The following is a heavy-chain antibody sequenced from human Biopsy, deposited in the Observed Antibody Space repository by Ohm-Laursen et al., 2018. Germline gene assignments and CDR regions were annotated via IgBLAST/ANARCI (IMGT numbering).Heavy chain of an antibody. CDR2: IDVSDYNT. CDR1: GFTFHTYA. CDR3: VKQWGGYSCDS. J-gene: IGHJ5*01. V-gene: IGHV3-23*01. Sequence: SLRLSCAASGFTFHTYAMNWVRQAPGKGLEWVAHIDVSDYNTYYADSVRGRFTISRDNSKQMVHLEINSLTADDTAVYYCVKQWGGYSCDSWGQGTLVTVSS. D-gene: IGHD2-15*01.